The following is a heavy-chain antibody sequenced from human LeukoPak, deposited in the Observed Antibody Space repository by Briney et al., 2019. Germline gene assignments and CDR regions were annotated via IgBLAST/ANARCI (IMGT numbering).Heavy chain of an antibody. J-gene: IGHJ4*02. CDR1: GYSFTSYW. CDR2: IYPGDSDT. CDR3: ARGISRYDYVWGSYWPIIDY. V-gene: IGHV5-51*01. D-gene: IGHD3-16*01. Sequence: GESLKISCKGSGYSFTSYWIGWVRQMPGKGLEWMGIIYPGDSDTRYSPSFQGQVTISADKSISTAYLQWSSLKASDTAMYYCARGISRYDYVWGSYWPIIDYWGQGTLVTVSS.